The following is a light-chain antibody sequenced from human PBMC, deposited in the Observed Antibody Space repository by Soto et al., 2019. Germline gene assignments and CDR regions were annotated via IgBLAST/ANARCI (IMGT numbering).Light chain of an antibody. CDR3: CSYAGRSTFVL. Sequence: QSALTQPASVSGSPGQSITISCTGTSSDVGSYNLVSWYQQHPGKAPKLMIYEGSKRPSGVSNRFSGSKSGNTASLTISGLQAEDEADYYCCSYAGRSTFVLFGGGTKVPVL. V-gene: IGLV2-23*03. J-gene: IGLJ2*01. CDR2: EGS. CDR1: SSDVGSYNL.